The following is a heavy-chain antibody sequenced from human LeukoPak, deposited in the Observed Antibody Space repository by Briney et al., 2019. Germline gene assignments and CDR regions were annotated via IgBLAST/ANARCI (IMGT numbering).Heavy chain of an antibody. CDR2: ISSSSSYI. V-gene: IGHV3-21*01. J-gene: IGHJ4*02. CDR1: GSTFSSYS. CDR3: ARDQYLRPSVSYFDY. D-gene: IGHD2-2*01. Sequence: PGGSLRLSCAASGSTFSSYSMNWVRQAPGKGLEWVSSISSSSSYIYYADSVKGRFTISKDNAKNSLYLQMNSLRAEDTAVYYCARDQYLRPSVSYFDYWGQGTLVTVSS.